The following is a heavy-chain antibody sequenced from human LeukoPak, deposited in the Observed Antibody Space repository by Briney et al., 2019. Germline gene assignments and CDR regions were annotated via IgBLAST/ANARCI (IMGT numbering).Heavy chain of an antibody. D-gene: IGHD3-10*01. J-gene: IGHJ4*02. CDR1: GFTFSNYA. CDR2: ISGSGGST. CDR3: AKVMTRTMVRGVPPSDY. Sequence: GGSLRLPCAASGFTFSNYAMSWVRQAPGKGLEWVSAISGSGGSTYYADSVKGRFTISRDNSKNTLYLQMNSLRAEDTAVYYCAKVMTRTMVRGVPPSDYWGQGTLVTVSS. V-gene: IGHV3-23*01.